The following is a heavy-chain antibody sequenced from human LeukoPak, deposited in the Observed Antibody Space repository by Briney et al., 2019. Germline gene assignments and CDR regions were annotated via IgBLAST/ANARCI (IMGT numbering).Heavy chain of an antibody. CDR3: ARQEGYSDSSGYYAY. CDR1: GGSISSGSHH. D-gene: IGHD3-22*01. CDR2: IYHSGST. V-gene: IGHV4-39*01. Sequence: SETLSLTCTVSGGSISSGSHHWGWFRQSPGKGLEWIGSIYHSGSTYYNPSLQSRVTISVDTSKNQFSLKLSSVTAADTAVYYCARQEGYSDSSGYYAYWGQGALVTVSS. J-gene: IGHJ4*02.